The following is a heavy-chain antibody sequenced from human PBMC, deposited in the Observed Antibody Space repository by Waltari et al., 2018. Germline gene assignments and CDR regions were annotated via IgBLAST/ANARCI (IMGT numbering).Heavy chain of an antibody. J-gene: IGHJ4*02. D-gene: IGHD5-18*01. CDR3: ARSGYSYEIDY. Sequence: QVQLVQSGAEVKKPGSSVKVSCKASGGTFSSYTISWVRQAPGQVLEWMGRIIPILGIANYAQKFQGRVTITADKSTSTAYMELSSLRSEDTAVYYCARSGYSYEIDYWGQGTLVTVSS. CDR2: IIPILGIA. CDR1: GGTFSSYT. V-gene: IGHV1-69*02.